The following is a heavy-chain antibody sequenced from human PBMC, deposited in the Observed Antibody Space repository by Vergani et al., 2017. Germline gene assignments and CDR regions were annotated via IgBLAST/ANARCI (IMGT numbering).Heavy chain of an antibody. CDR2: IYYSGST. CDR1: GGSISSYY. Sequence: QVQLQESGPGLVKPSENLSLTCTVPGGSISSYYWSWIRQHPGKGLEWIGYIYYSGSTYYNPSLKSRVTISVDTSKNQFSLKLSSVTAADTAVYYCARDRKGYYGSGSYIYYYYGMDVWGKGP. J-gene: IGHJ6*04. V-gene: IGHV4-59*06. CDR3: ARDRKGYYGSGSYIYYYYGMDV. D-gene: IGHD3-10*01.